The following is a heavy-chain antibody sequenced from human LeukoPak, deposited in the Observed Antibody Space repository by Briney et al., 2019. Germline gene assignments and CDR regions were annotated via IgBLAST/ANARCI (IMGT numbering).Heavy chain of an antibody. J-gene: IGHJ3*02. CDR2: ISYGGSNK. Sequence: PGRSLRLSCAASGFTFSSYGMHWVRQAPGKGLEWVAVISYGGSNKYYADSVKGRFTISRDNSKNTLYLQMNSLRAEDTAVYYCAKDPGYSYGQDAFDIWGQGTMVTVSS. CDR1: GFTFSSYG. D-gene: IGHD5-18*01. CDR3: AKDPGYSYGQDAFDI. V-gene: IGHV3-30*18.